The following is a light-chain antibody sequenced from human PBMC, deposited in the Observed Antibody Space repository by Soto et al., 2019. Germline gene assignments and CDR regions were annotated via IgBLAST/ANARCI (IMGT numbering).Light chain of an antibody. Sequence: EIVLTQSPATLSLSPGERATLSCRASQNISSHLAWYQQKPGQAPRLLMYDASNRATGIPARFSGSGSGTDFTLTISSLEPEDFAVYYCQQRPNWPLTFGGGTKVEIK. CDR2: DAS. CDR1: QNISSH. CDR3: QQRPNWPLT. V-gene: IGKV3-11*01. J-gene: IGKJ4*01.